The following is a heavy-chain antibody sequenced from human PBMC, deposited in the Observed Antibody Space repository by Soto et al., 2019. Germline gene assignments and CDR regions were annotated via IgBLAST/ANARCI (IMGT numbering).Heavy chain of an antibody. Sequence: PEGSLRLSCAASGFTFSSYSMNWVRQAPGKGLEWVSSISSSSSYIYYADSVKGRFTISRDNAKNSLYLQMNSLRAEDTAVYYCAREKTGWGAFDYWGQGTLVTVSS. J-gene: IGHJ4*02. CDR3: AREKTGWGAFDY. CDR2: ISSSSSYI. D-gene: IGHD3-9*01. CDR1: GFTFSSYS. V-gene: IGHV3-21*01.